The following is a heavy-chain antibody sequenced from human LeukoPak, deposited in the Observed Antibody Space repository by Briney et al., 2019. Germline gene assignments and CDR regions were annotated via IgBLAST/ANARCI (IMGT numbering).Heavy chain of an antibody. CDR3: ARGDCSGGSCYMVDY. CDR1: AGTFSSYA. D-gene: IGHD2-15*01. CDR2: IIPIFGTA. Sequence: SVKVSCNASAGTFSSYAISWVRQAPGQGHEWMGGIIPIFGTANYAQTFPGRVTITTDESTSTAYMELPSLSSEATAAYDSARGDCSGGSCYMVDYWGQGTLVTVSS. J-gene: IGHJ4*02. V-gene: IGHV1-69*05.